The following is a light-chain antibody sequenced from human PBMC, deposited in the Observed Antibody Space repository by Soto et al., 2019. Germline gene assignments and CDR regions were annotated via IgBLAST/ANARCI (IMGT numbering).Light chain of an antibody. CDR3: APWDDSLNGPV. CDR1: SSNIGNND. J-gene: IGLJ3*02. Sequence: QSVLTQPPSVSGTPGQRVTSSCSGTSSNIGNNDVNWYQQLPGTAPKLLIYSNNQRPSGVPDRFSGSKSGTSASLAISGLQSEDEADYYCAPWDDSLNGPVFGGGTKLTVL. CDR2: SNN. V-gene: IGLV1-44*01.